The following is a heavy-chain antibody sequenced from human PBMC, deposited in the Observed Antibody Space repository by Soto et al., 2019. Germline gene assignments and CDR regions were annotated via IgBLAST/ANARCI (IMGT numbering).Heavy chain of an antibody. CDR1: GFSLSTSGMR. CDR3: ARIRWGVAPDY. Sequence: GTGPTLVNPTQTLTLTCTFSGFSLSTSGMRVSWMRQTPGKALECLARIDWDDDKFYSKSLKNRLTISKDTSKNQVVLTMTNMDPVDTATYYCARIRWGVAPDYWGQGTLVTVSS. CDR2: IDWDDDK. J-gene: IGHJ4*02. V-gene: IGHV2-70*04. D-gene: IGHD3-16*01.